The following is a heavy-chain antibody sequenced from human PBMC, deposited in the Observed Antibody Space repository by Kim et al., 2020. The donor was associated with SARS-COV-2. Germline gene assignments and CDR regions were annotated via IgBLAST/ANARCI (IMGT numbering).Heavy chain of an antibody. CDR1: GFTFSSYD. V-gene: IGHV3-13*01. CDR2: IGTAGDT. CDR3: ARSGGGYGSGSYYNYYYYGMDV. D-gene: IGHD3-10*01. Sequence: GGSLRLSCAASGFTFSSYDMHWVRQATGKGLEWVSAIGTAGDTYYPGSVKGRFTISRENAKNSLYLQMNSLRAGDTAVYYCARSGGGYGSGSYYNYYYYGMDVWGQGTTVTVSS. J-gene: IGHJ6*02.